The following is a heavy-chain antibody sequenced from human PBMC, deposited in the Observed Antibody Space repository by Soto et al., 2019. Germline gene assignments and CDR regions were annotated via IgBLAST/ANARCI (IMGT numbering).Heavy chain of an antibody. V-gene: IGHV1-18*04. J-gene: IGHJ4*02. Sequence: QVQLVQSGAEVKKPGASVKVSCKASGYTFINNAITWVRQAPGQGLEWMGWISTENGNTNYAQNLQGRVILTRDRSTNTAYMELRSLRPEHTATYYCARDSSSGTFDNWGQGALVTVSS. CDR2: ISTENGNT. CDR1: GYTFINNA. CDR3: ARDSSSGTFDN. D-gene: IGHD3-22*01.